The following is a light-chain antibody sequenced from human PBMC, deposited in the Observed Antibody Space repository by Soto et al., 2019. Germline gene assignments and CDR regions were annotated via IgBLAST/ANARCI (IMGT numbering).Light chain of an antibody. J-gene: IGLJ2*01. CDR3: SSYTSSSTLI. CDR1: SSDVGGYNY. CDR2: EVS. Sequence: QSALTQPASVSGSPGQSITISCTGTSSDVGGYNYVSWYQQHPGKAPKLMIYEVSNRPSGVSHRFSGSRSDSTASLTISGLQAEDEADYYCSSYTSSSTLIFGGGTKLTVL. V-gene: IGLV2-14*01.